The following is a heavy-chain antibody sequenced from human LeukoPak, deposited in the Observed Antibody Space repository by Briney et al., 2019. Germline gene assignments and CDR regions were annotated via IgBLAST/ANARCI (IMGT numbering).Heavy chain of an antibody. CDR1: GGSISSYY. D-gene: IGHD4-23*01. V-gene: IGHV4-4*07. CDR3: ARDADYGGNSAAFDY. Sequence: SETLPLTCTVSGGSISSYYWSWIRQPAGKGLEWIGHIYTSGSTNYNPSLKSRVTMSVDTSKNQFSLKLSSVTAADTAVYYCARDADYGGNSAAFDYWGQGTLVTVSS. J-gene: IGHJ4*02. CDR2: IYTSGST.